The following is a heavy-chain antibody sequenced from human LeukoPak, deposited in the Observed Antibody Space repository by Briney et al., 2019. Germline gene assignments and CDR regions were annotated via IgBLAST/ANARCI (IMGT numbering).Heavy chain of an antibody. Sequence: PGGSLKLSCAVSGLTFTSHAMNWVRQAPGKGLEWVSFISGSGGTTYYADSVKGRFTISRDNSKSTLYLEMNSLRADDTAVYFCANWGVSNDAGFLGPFDFWGQGTLVTV. CDR1: GLTFTSHA. CDR3: ANWGVSNDAGFLGPFDF. J-gene: IGHJ4*02. CDR2: ISGSGGTT. D-gene: IGHD3-16*01. V-gene: IGHV3-23*01.